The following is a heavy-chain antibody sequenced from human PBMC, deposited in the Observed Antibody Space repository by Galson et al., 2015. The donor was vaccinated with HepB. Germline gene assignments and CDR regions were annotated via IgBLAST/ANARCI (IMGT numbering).Heavy chain of an antibody. D-gene: IGHD5-24*01. CDR1: GGSISSYY. CDR3: AREVMGRDGYNYVGY. J-gene: IGHJ4*02. Sequence: TLSLTCTVSGGSISSYYWSWIRQPPGKGLEWIGYIYYSGSTNYNPSLKSRVTISVDTSKNQFSLKLSSVTAADTAVYYCAREVMGRDGYNYVGYWGQGTLVTVSS. V-gene: IGHV4-59*01. CDR2: IYYSGST.